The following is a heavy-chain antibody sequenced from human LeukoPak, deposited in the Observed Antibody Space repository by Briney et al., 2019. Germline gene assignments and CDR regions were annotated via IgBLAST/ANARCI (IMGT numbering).Heavy chain of an antibody. D-gene: IGHD3-22*01. CDR3: ARTVQWLLNYYFGC. Sequence: PSETLSLTRTVSGGSISSDYWSWIRQSPGKGLEWIGFVYYRGGPNYNPSLKNRVTISEYTSKNKISLRLTSVTAADTAVYYCARTVQWLLNYYFGCWGQGTLVTVSS. V-gene: IGHV4-59*12. CDR1: GGSISSDY. CDR2: VYYRGGP. J-gene: IGHJ4*02.